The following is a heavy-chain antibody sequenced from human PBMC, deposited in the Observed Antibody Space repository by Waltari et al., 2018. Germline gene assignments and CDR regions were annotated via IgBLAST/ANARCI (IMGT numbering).Heavy chain of an antibody. V-gene: IGHV3-21*04. J-gene: IGHJ3*02. Sequence: EVQLVESGGGLVKPGGSLRLSCAASGFTFSSYSMNWVRQAPGKGLEWVSSISSSSSYIYYADSVKGRFTISRDNAKNSLYLQMNSLRAEDTAVYYCARGGDCTNGVCYNLDAFDIWGQGTMVTVSS. CDR1: GFTFSSYS. CDR3: ARGGDCTNGVCYNLDAFDI. D-gene: IGHD2-8*01. CDR2: ISSSSSYI.